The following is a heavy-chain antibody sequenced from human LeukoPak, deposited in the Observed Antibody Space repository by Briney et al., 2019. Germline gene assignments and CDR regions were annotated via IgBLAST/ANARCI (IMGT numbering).Heavy chain of an antibody. V-gene: IGHV4-59*01. J-gene: IGHJ5*02. Sequence: SETLSLTCTVSGGSISGYYWSWIRQPPGKGLEWIGYIYYSGSTNYNPSLKSRVTISVDTSKNQFSLKLSSVTAADTAVYYCAREVVPAARAFPRFDPWGQGTLVTVSS. CDR3: AREVVPAARAFPRFDP. D-gene: IGHD2-2*01. CDR1: GGSISGYY. CDR2: IYYSGST.